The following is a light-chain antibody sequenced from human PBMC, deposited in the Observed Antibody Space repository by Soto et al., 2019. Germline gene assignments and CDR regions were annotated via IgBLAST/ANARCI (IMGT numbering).Light chain of an antibody. J-gene: IGKJ1*01. CDR1: QSVSSN. Sequence: EIVMTQSPATLSVSPGERATLSCRASQSVSSNLAWYQQKPGQAPRLPIYGASTRATGIPARFSGSGSGTESTLTLSSIQFEDVAVSYYQQHNSCHPWTFGQGTKVDIK. V-gene: IGKV3-15*01. CDR3: QQHNSCHPWT. CDR2: GAS.